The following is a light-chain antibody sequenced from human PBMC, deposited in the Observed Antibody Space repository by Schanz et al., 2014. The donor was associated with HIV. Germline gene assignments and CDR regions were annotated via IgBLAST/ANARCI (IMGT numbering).Light chain of an antibody. V-gene: IGKV3-20*01. Sequence: EIVLTQSPGTLSLSPGERATLSCRASQSVNSGYLAWYQQKPGQAPRLLIYGASSRATGIPDRFSGSGSGTDFTLTISRLEPEDFAVYYCQQYGSSRTFGQGTKVEIK. CDR2: GAS. CDR3: QQYGSSRT. J-gene: IGKJ1*01. CDR1: QSVNSGY.